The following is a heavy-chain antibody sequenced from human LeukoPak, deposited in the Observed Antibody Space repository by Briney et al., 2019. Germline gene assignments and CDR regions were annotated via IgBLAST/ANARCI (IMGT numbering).Heavy chain of an antibody. D-gene: IGHD2-21*02. Sequence: GGSLRLSCAASGFTFSSYAMSWVRQAPGKGLEWVSAISGSGGSTYYADSVKGRFTISRDNSKNTLYLQMNSLRAEDTAVYYCAKVQSVLAYCGGDCYSGSLYFDYWGQGTLVTVSS. V-gene: IGHV3-23*01. J-gene: IGHJ4*02. CDR3: AKVQSVLAYCGGDCYSGSLYFDY. CDR2: ISGSGGST. CDR1: GFTFSSYA.